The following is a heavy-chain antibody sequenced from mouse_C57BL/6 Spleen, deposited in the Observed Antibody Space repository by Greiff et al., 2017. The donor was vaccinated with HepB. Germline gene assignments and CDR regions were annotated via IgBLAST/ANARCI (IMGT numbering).Heavy chain of an antibody. D-gene: IGHD1-2*01. J-gene: IGHJ2*01. V-gene: IGHV1-69*01. Sequence: QVQLQQPGAELVMPGASVKLSCKASGYTFTSYWMHWVKQRPGQGLEWIGEIDPSDSYTNYNQKFKGKSTLTVDKSSSTAYMQLSSLTSEDSAVYYCARRGRGYYGDYWGQGTTLTVSS. CDR1: GYTFTSYW. CDR3: ARRGRGYYGDY. CDR2: IDPSDSYT.